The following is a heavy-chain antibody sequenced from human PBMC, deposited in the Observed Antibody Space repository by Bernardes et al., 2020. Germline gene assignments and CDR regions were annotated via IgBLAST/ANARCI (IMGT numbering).Heavy chain of an antibody. CDR2: ISGSGGST. J-gene: IGHJ4*02. D-gene: IGHD1-26*01. V-gene: IGHV3-23*01. Sequence: AGSLRLSCAASGFTFSSYAMSWVRQAPGKGLEWVSAISGSGGSTYYADSVKGRFTVSRDNSKNTLYLQMNSLRAEDTAVYYCAKDESSGSQFFDYWGQGTLVTVSS. CDR3: AKDESSGSQFFDY. CDR1: GFTFSSYA.